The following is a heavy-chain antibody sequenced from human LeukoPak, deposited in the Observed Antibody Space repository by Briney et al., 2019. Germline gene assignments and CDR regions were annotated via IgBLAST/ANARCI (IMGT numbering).Heavy chain of an antibody. Sequence: GGSLRLSCAASGFTFSSYSMNWVRQAPGKELEWVSSISGSGGSTYYADSVKGRFTISRDNSKNTLYLQMNSLRAADTAVYYCAKGPLIEVAGTTWDYWGQGTLVTVSS. J-gene: IGHJ4*02. CDR3: AKGPLIEVAGTTWDY. CDR1: GFTFSSYS. V-gene: IGHV3-23*01. D-gene: IGHD6-19*01. CDR2: ISGSGGST.